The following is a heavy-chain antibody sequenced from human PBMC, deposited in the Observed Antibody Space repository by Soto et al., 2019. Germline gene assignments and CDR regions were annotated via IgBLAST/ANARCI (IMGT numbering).Heavy chain of an antibody. CDR2: ISGSGGST. CDR3: AKGSVTRGAAWPYYYYYYMDV. V-gene: IGHV3-23*04. Sequence: EVQLVESGGGLVQPGGSLRLSCAASGFTFSSYAMSWVRQAPGKGLEWVSAISGSGGSTYYADSVKGRFTISRDNSKNTLYLQMNSLRAEDTAVYYCAKGSVTRGAAWPYYYYYYMDVWGKGTTVTVSS. D-gene: IGHD2-15*01. CDR1: GFTFSSYA. J-gene: IGHJ6*03.